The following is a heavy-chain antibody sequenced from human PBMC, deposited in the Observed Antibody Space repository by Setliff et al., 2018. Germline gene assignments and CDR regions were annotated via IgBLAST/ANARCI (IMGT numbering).Heavy chain of an antibody. CDR1: GESFSNNY. CDR2: SDHGGST. Sequence: SETLSLTCNVYGESFSNNYWSWIRQAPGEGLEWIGESDHGGSTSYSPSLKSRLTMSVDTSKNQFSLKLNSVTAADTAVCYCARIDFTMLQGVLGHWGQGTRGTVS. V-gene: IGHV4-34*01. J-gene: IGHJ1*01. CDR3: ARIDFTMLQGVLGH. D-gene: IGHD3-10*01.